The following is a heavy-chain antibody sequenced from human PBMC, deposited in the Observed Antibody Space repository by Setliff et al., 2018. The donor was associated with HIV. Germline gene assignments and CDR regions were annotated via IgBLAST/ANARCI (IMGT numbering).Heavy chain of an antibody. Sequence: SETLSLTCTVSGGSISSYYWSWIRQPPGKGLEWMGSSHYNGNTNITPSLKSRVTMSLDTPRNEFYLTLTSVTAADTAVYYCAREKRQIWSTDYYYHYGLDVWGQGITVTVSS. V-gene: IGHV4-59*01. CDR3: AREKRQIWSTDYYYHYGLDV. D-gene: IGHD5-18*01. CDR2: SHYNGNT. J-gene: IGHJ6*02. CDR1: GGSISSYY.